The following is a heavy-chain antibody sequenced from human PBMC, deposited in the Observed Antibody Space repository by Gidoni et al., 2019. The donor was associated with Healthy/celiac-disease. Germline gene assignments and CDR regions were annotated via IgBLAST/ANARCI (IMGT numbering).Heavy chain of an antibody. Sequence: QVQLQQWGAGLLKPSETLSLTCAVYGGSFSGYYWSWIRQPPGKGLEWIGEINQSGSTNYNPSLKSRVTISVDTSKNQFSLKLSSVTAADTAVYYCARARGYCSSTSCGYYYMDVWGKGTTVTVSS. D-gene: IGHD2-2*01. CDR3: ARARGYCSSTSCGYYYMDV. CDR1: GGSFSGYY. J-gene: IGHJ6*03. V-gene: IGHV4-34*01. CDR2: INQSGST.